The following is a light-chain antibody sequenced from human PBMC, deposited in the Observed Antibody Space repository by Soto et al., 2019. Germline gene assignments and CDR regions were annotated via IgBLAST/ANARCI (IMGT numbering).Light chain of an antibody. CDR3: QLSSSTMWP. Sequence: DIQISASPSSMSASVGDRVTITCRASQGISTYLNWYLQKPGKAPKLLIYAASSLQSGVPSRFSGSGSETDFTLTISSLQPEDFATYSCQLSSSTMWPLGQGTKVDIK. CDR2: AAS. V-gene: IGKV1-39*01. J-gene: IGKJ1*01. CDR1: QGISTY.